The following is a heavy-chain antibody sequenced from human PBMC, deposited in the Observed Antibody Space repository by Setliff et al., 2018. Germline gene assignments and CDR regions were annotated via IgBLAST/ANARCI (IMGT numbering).Heavy chain of an antibody. Sequence: SETLSLTCTVSGGSISSHYWSWIRQPPGKGLEWIGEINHSGNTYYNPSLNSRLTISVDTSKNQFSLRLTSVTAADTAIYYCARVRNTQNGFFDYWSQGTLVTVSS. CDR1: GGSISSHY. V-gene: IGHV4-59*11. J-gene: IGHJ4*02. D-gene: IGHD1-1*01. CDR2: INHSGNT. CDR3: ARVRNTQNGFFDY.